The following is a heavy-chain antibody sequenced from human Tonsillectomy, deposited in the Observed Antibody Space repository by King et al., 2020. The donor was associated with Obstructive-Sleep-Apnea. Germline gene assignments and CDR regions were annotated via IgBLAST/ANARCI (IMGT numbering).Heavy chain of an antibody. CDR2: IYYSGST. D-gene: IGHD5-12*01. V-gene: IGHV4-31*03. CDR3: ARDSGGGYDDWFDP. CDR1: GGSISSGGYY. Sequence: VQLQESGPGLVKPSQTLSLTCTVSGGSISSGGYYWSWIRPHPGKGLEWSGYIYYSGSTYYNPSLKSRVTISVDTSKNQFSLKLSSVTAADTAVYYCARDSGGGYDDWFDPWGQGTLVTVSS. J-gene: IGHJ5*02.